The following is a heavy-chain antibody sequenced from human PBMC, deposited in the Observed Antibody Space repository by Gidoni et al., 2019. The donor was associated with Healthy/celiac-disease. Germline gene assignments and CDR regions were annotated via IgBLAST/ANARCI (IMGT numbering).Heavy chain of an antibody. CDR1: GGTISSGSYY. V-gene: IGHV4-61*02. CDR2: IYTSGST. Sequence: QVQLQESGPGLVKPSQTLSLTCTVSGGTISSGSYYWSWIRPPAGKGLEWIGRIYTSGSTNYNPSLKSRVTISVDTSKNRFSLKLSSVTAADTAGYYCARDLGGYGTADWGQGTLVTVSS. J-gene: IGHJ4*02. D-gene: IGHD5-12*01. CDR3: ARDLGGYGTAD.